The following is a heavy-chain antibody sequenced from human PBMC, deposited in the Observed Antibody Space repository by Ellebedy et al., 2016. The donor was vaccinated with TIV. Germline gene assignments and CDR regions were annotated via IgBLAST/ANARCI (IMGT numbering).Heavy chain of an antibody. CDR3: ARDPVGVGPAFDV. J-gene: IGHJ3*01. CDR2: IYSDAAT. V-gene: IGHV3-66*01. CDR1: GFTVSSVY. Sequence: GESLKISCAASGFTVSSVYVSWVRRAPGKGLEWLSVIYSDAATYYADSVKGRFTISRDNSKNTLYLQMNSLRAEDTAIYYCARDPVGVGPAFDVWGQGTMVTVSS. D-gene: IGHD4-23*01.